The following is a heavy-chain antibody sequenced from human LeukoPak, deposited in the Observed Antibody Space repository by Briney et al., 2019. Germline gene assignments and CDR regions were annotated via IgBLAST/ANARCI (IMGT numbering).Heavy chain of an antibody. D-gene: IGHD4-17*01. CDR2: INPNSGDT. J-gene: IGHJ4*02. CDR1: GYTFTDYY. Sequence: GASVKVSCKASGYTFTDYYIHWVRQAPGQGLEWMGWINPNSGDTNYAQRFQGRVTMARDTSISTAYMELSRLRSDDTAVYSCARDNGDYDFDYWGQGTLVTVSS. V-gene: IGHV1-2*02. CDR3: ARDNGDYDFDY.